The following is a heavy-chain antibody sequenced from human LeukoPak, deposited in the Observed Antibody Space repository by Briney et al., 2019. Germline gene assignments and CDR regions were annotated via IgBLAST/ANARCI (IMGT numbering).Heavy chain of an antibody. CDR2: INHSGST. V-gene: IGHV4-34*01. D-gene: IGHD3-16*02. CDR3: ARDLRLYRV. CDR1: GGSFSGYY. Sequence: SETLSLTCAVYGGSFSGYYWSWIRQPPGKGLEWIGEINHSGSTNYNPSLKSRVTISVDTSKNQFSLKLSSVAAADTAVYYCARDLRLYRVWGQGTLVTVSS. J-gene: IGHJ4*02.